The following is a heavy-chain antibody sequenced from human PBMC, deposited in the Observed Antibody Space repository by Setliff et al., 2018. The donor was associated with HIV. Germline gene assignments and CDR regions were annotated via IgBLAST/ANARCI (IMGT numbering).Heavy chain of an antibody. V-gene: IGHV4-61*01. CDR2: IFYSGST. CDR3: TRRGADSYYPRPLDV. Sequence: SETLSLTCTVSGGSVSTGNYYWNWIRLPPGKGLEWIGYIFYSGSTNYNPSLKSRVTISVDTSKNQFSLRLNSVTAADTAIYYCTRRGADSYYPRPLDVWGKGATVTVSS. J-gene: IGHJ6*04. CDR1: GGSVSTGNYY. D-gene: IGHD3-10*01.